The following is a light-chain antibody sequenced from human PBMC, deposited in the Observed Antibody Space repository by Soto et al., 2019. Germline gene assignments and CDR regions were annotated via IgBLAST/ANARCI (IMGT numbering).Light chain of an antibody. CDR2: DVS. J-gene: IGLJ1*01. CDR1: SSDVGGYNY. CDR3: SSYTSSSLYV. V-gene: IGLV2-14*01. Sequence: QSALTQPASVSGSPGQSITISCTGTSSDVGGYNYVSWYQQHPGKAPKLMIYDVSNRPSGVSTRFSGSKSGNTASLTISGLQDEDEADYYCSSYTSSSLYVFGTGTKLTVL.